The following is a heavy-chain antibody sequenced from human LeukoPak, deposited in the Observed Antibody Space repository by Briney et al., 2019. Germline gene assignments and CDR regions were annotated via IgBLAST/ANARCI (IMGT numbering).Heavy chain of an antibody. CDR3: AKAKSYYSNYDY. D-gene: IGHD4-11*01. CDR2: MQYDGSVE. J-gene: IGHJ4*02. Sequence: PGGSLRLSCVASGFSFSNYGTHWVRQAPGKGLEWVTFMQYDGSVEFYADSVKGRFTISRDNSKNTLYLQVNSLRAEDTAVYYCAKAKSYYSNYDYWGQGTLVTVSS. V-gene: IGHV3-30*02. CDR1: GFSFSNYG.